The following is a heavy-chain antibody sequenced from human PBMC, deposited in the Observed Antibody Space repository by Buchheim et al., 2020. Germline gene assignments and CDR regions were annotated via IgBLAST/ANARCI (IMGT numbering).Heavy chain of an antibody. D-gene: IGHD2-21*02. Sequence: EVQLVESGGGLVQPGGSLRLSCAASGFTFGIYWMHWVRQTPGKGLVWVSRINGDGRNTDYADSVKGRFTISRYNAENTLYLQMNSLRAEDTAVYYCAMSTDYYSDWGQGT. CDR2: INGDGRNT. CDR3: AMSTDYYSD. J-gene: IGHJ4*02. V-gene: IGHV3-74*01. CDR1: GFTFGIYW.